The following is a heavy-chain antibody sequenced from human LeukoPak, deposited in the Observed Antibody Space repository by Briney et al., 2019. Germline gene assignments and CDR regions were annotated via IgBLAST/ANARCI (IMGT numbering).Heavy chain of an antibody. D-gene: IGHD6-19*01. CDR1: GGSISSYY. CDR2: IYYSGST. CDR3: ARGGQWLVSAGAFDI. V-gene: IGHV4-59*01. J-gene: IGHJ3*02. Sequence: PSETLSLTCTVSGGSISSYYWSWIRQPPGKGLEWIGYIYYSGSTNYNPSLKSRVTISVDTSKNQFSLKLSSVTAADTAVYYCARGGQWLVSAGAFDIWGQGTMVTVSS.